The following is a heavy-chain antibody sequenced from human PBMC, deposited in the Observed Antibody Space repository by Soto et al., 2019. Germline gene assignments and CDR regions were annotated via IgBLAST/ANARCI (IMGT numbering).Heavy chain of an antibody. Sequence: QVQLVASGGGVVQPGRSLRLSCAASGFTFSSQSIQWVRQAPGKGLEWVAVISYDGSIKYYADSVKGRFTISRDNSKNTAYLQMNSLRAEDTAVFYCAREWSTSGDLDYWGQGTLVIVSS. J-gene: IGHJ4*02. V-gene: IGHV3-30-3*01. CDR1: GFTFSSQS. D-gene: IGHD3-10*01. CDR2: ISYDGSIK. CDR3: AREWSTSGDLDY.